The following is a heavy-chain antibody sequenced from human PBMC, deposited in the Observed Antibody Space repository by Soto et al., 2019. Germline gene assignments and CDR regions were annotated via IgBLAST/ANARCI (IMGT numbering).Heavy chain of an antibody. CDR2: INTDGLS. J-gene: IGHJ6*02. Sequence: PSETLSLTCIVSGVSITSYYWSWIRQSAGGGLEWMGRINTDGLSTYSPSFKSRLTVSLDTSKNQVSLRLISVTAADTAVYFCARVPVAVAATEEYYGLDVWGQGTTVTVSS. CDR1: GVSITSYY. CDR3: ARVPVAVAATEEYYGLDV. V-gene: IGHV4-4*07. D-gene: IGHD2-15*01.